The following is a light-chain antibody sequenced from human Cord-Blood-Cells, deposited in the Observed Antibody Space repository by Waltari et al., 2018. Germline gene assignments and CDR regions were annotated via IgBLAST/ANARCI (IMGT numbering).Light chain of an antibody. CDR2: DAS. CDR1: QSVRSY. J-gene: IGKJ3*01. Sequence: IVLTQSPATLSSSPGERATLSCRASQSVRSYLAWYQQKPGQAPRLLIYDASNRATGIPARFSGSGSGTDFTLTISSLEPEDFAVYYCQQRSNWPPVFTFGPGTKVDIK. V-gene: IGKV3-11*01. CDR3: QQRSNWPPVFT.